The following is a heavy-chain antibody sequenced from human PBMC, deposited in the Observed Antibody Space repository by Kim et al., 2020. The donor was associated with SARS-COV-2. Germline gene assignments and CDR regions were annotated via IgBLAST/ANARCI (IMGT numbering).Heavy chain of an antibody. CDR1: GFTFSSYS. Sequence: GGSLRLSCAASGFTFSSYSMNWVRQAPGKGLEWVSSISSSSSYIYYADSVKGRFTISRDNAKNSLYLQMNSLRAEDTAVYYCARDFYYGSGSYYKGGDGMDVWGQGTTVTVSS. CDR2: ISSSSSYI. V-gene: IGHV3-21*01. D-gene: IGHD3-10*01. J-gene: IGHJ6*02. CDR3: ARDFYYGSGSYYKGGDGMDV.